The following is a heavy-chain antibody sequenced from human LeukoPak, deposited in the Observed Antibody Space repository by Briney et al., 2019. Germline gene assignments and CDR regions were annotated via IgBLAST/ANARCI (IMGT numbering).Heavy chain of an antibody. J-gene: IGHJ6*02. CDR1: GGSISSGGYY. CDR3: ARDRRYCSGGSCYSGAHYYYYGMDV. CDR2: ICYSGST. V-gene: IGHV4-31*03. Sequence: KASETLSLTCTVSGGSISSGGYYWSWIRQHPGKGLEWIGYICYSGSTYYNPSLKSRVTISVDTSKNQFSLKLSSVTAADTAVYYCARDRRYCSGGSCYSGAHYYYYGMDVWGQGTTVTVSS. D-gene: IGHD2-15*01.